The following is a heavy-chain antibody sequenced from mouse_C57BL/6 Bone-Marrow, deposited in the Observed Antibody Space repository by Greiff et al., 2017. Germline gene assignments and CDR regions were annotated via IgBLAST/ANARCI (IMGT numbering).Heavy chain of an antibody. V-gene: IGHV1-5*01. CDR1: GYTFTSYW. CDR3: TRRDHYYGSYFDY. D-gene: IGHD1-1*01. Sequence: EVQLQQSGTVLARPGASVKMSCKTSGYTFTSYWMHWVKQRPGQGLEWIGAIYPGNSDTSYNQKFQGKAKLTAVTSASTAYMELSSLTNEDSAVYYGTRRDHYYGSYFDYWGQGTTLTVSS. J-gene: IGHJ2*01. CDR2: IYPGNSDT.